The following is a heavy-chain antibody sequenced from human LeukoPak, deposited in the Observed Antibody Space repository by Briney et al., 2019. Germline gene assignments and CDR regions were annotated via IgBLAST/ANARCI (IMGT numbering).Heavy chain of an antibody. Sequence: SVKVSCKASGYTFTSYGISWVRQAPGQGLEWMGGIIPIFGTANYAQKFQGRVTITADESTSTAYMELSSLRSEDTAVYYCARHPYNWNTHYFDYWGQGTLVTVSS. D-gene: IGHD1/OR15-1a*01. CDR2: IIPIFGTA. V-gene: IGHV1-69*13. CDR3: ARHPYNWNTHYFDY. J-gene: IGHJ4*02. CDR1: GYTFTSYG.